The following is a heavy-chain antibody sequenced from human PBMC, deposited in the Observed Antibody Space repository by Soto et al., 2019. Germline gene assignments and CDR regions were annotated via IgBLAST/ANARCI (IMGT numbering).Heavy chain of an antibody. D-gene: IGHD6-6*01. Sequence: ASVKVSCKASGGTFSSYAISWVRQAPGQGLEWMGGIIPIFGAANYAQKFQGRVTITADKSTSTAYMELSSLRSGDTAVYYCARYPREYSSSSHLIYYYYYGMDVWGQGTTVTVSS. V-gene: IGHV1-69*06. J-gene: IGHJ6*02. CDR1: GGTFSSYA. CDR2: IIPIFGAA. CDR3: ARYPREYSSSSHLIYYYYYGMDV.